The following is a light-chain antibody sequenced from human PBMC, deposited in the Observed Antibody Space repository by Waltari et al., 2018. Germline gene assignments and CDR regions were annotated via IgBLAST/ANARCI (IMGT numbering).Light chain of an antibody. CDR2: TNN. J-gene: IGLJ2*01. CDR3: AAWDDSLNGAV. CDR1: SSNHGRHT. V-gene: IGLV1-44*01. Sequence: QSGLTQPPSASGTPGPRVHISCSGSSSNHGRHTSTCYQQLPGTAPKLLIHTNNQRPSGVPDRFSGSKSGTSASLAISGLQSEDETDYYCAAWDDSLNGAVFGGGTKLTVL.